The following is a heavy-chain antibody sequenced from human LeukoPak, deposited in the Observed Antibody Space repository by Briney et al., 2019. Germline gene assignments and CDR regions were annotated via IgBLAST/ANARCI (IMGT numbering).Heavy chain of an antibody. CDR1: GGTFSSYA. J-gene: IGHJ6*02. V-gene: IGHV1-69*13. CDR2: IIPIFGTP. CDR3: AANGGTMTYYYYGMDV. D-gene: IGHD4-23*01. Sequence: ASVKASCKASGGTFSSYAISWVRQAPGQGLEWMGGIIPIFGTPNYAQKFQGRVTITADESTSTAYMELSSLRSEDTAVYYCAANGGTMTYYYYGMDVWGQGTTVTVS.